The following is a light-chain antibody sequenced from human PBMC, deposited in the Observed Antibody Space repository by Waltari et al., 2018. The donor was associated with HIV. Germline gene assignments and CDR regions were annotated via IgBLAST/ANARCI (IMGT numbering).Light chain of an antibody. CDR1: QTVSSN. Sequence: EIVMTQSPATLSVSPGERATHSCRASQTVSSNLAWYQQKPGQAPRLLIHGASSRATGVPARFSGSGSGTEFTLTISSLQSEDFAVYYCQQYYKWPRTFGQGTKVEIK. V-gene: IGKV3-15*01. CDR3: QQYYKWPRT. CDR2: GAS. J-gene: IGKJ1*01.